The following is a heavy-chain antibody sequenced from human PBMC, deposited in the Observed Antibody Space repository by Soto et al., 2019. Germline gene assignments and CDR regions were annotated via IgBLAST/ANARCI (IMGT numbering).Heavy chain of an antibody. CDR2: ISAYNGNT. D-gene: IGHD4-4*01. CDR3: ARSKGNYPPQGYYYGMDV. Sequence: ASVRVSCKASGYTFTSYGISWVRQAPGQGLEWMGWISAYNGNTNYAQKLQGRVTMTTDTSTSTAYMELRSLRSDDTAVYYCARSKGNYPPQGYYYGMDVWGQGTTVTVSS. V-gene: IGHV1-18*04. CDR1: GYTFTSYG. J-gene: IGHJ6*02.